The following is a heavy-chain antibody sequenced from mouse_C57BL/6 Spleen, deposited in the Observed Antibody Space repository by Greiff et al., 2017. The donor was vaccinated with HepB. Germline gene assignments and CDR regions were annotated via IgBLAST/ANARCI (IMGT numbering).Heavy chain of an antibody. V-gene: IGHV14-4*01. CDR3: TSPLGGRWAY. CDR2: IDPENGDT. CDR1: GFNIKDDY. J-gene: IGHJ3*01. Sequence: VQLQQSGAELVRPGASVKLSCTASGFNIKDDYMHWVKQRPEQGLEWIGWIDPENGDTEYASKFQGKATITADTSSNTAYLQRSSLTSEDTAVYYCTSPLGGRWAYWGQGTLVTVSA. D-gene: IGHD3-1*01.